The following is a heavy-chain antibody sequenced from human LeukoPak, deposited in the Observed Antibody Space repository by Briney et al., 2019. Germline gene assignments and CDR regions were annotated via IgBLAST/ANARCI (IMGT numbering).Heavy chain of an antibody. J-gene: IGHJ4*02. Sequence: GGSLRLSCAASGFTFSSYAMHWVRQAPGKGLEWVAVISYDGSNKYYADSVKGRFTISRDNSKNTLYLQMNSLRAEDTAVYYCARVVSGYSLDYWGQGTLVTVSS. CDR1: GFTFSSYA. D-gene: IGHD3-22*01. V-gene: IGHV3-30-3*01. CDR2: ISYDGSNK. CDR3: ARVVSGYSLDY.